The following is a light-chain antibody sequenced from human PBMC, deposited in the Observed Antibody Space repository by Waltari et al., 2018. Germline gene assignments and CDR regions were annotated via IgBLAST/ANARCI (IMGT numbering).Light chain of an antibody. CDR1: SGSVATPY. Sequence: NFIPTQPHSVSESPGKTVTISCSRNSGSVATPYVHWYQQRPGIAPTLVIYEHNRRPSGVHDRFACSIDISSNSASLTSSGLKDEDEAEYYCQSYDINNHVVFGGGTRLTVL. J-gene: IGLJ2*01. CDR2: EHN. V-gene: IGLV6-57*03. CDR3: QSYDINNHVV.